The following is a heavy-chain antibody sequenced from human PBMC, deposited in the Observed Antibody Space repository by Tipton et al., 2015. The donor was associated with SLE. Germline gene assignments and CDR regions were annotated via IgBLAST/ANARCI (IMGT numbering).Heavy chain of an antibody. J-gene: IGHJ2*01. V-gene: IGHV4-34*01. D-gene: IGHD3-10*01. CDR2: INHSGST. Sequence: LRLSCAVYGGSFSGYYWSWIRQPPGKGLEWIGEINHSGSTNYNPSLKSRVTISVDTSKNQFSLKLSSVTAADTAVYYCARGTRGWYFDLWGRGTLVTVSS. CDR1: GGSFSGYY. CDR3: ARGTRGWYFDL.